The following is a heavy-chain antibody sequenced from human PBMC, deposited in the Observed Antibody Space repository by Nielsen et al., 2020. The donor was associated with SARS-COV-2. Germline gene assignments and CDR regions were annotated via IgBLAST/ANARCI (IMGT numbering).Heavy chain of an antibody. D-gene: IGHD2-2*01. V-gene: IGHV4-31*03. CDR3: ARESEYRDRWKALDS. J-gene: IGHJ5*01. Sequence: SETLSLTCIVSGGSISSGGYYWTWIRQHPGKGLEWVGYIDYRGKTYYNPSLKSRASMSVDTSKNQFSLMLSSVTAADTAVFYCARESEYRDRWKALDSWGHGTLVTVS. CDR2: IDYRGKT. CDR1: GGSISSGGYY.